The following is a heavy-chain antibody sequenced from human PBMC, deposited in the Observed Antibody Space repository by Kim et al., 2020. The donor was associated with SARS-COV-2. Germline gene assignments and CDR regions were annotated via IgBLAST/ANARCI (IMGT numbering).Heavy chain of an antibody. D-gene: IGHD3-10*01. Sequence: ASVKVSCKASGYTFTTYGMSWVRQAPGQGLQWMAWISGYNGNTKYAQNFQGRVTMTTDTSTSTAYMELRSLRSDDTAVYYCARDGSGDPNAFDIWGHGTMVTVSS. CDR1: GYTFTTYG. CDR3: ARDGSGDPNAFDI. J-gene: IGHJ3*02. CDR2: ISGYNGNT. V-gene: IGHV1-18*01.